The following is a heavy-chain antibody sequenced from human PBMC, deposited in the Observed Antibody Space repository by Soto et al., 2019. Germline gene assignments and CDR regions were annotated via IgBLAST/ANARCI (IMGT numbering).Heavy chain of an antibody. CDR1: GYTFTSYG. Sequence: ASVKVSCKASGYTFTSYGISWVRQAPGQGLEWMGWISAYNGNTNYAQKLQGRVTMTTDTSTSTAYMELRSLRSDDTAVYYCARIYYDSSGTAGNWFDPWGQGTLVTVSS. CDR3: ARIYYDSSGTAGNWFDP. CDR2: ISAYNGNT. J-gene: IGHJ5*02. V-gene: IGHV1-18*01. D-gene: IGHD3-22*01.